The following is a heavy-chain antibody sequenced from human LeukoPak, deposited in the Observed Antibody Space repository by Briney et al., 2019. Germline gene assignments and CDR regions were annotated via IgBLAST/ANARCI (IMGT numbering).Heavy chain of an antibody. V-gene: IGHV3-23*01. J-gene: IGHJ4*02. D-gene: IGHD3-10*01. Sequence: PPGGSLRLSCAASGFTFSSDAMTWVRQAPGKGLQWVSTISVSGGSTYYADSVKGRFTISRDTFQSTLYLEMNSLRYEDTADYYYGKYGWWTYYNGLYWGQGTLVTVSS. CDR2: ISVSGGST. CDR3: GKYGWWTYYNGLY. CDR1: GFTFSSDA.